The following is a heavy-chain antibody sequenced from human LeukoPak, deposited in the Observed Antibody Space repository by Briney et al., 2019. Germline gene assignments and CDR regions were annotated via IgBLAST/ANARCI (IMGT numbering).Heavy chain of an antibody. CDR3: ARDPQRSRDDAFDI. CDR1: GGTFSSYA. V-gene: IGHV1-69*13. J-gene: IGHJ3*02. D-gene: IGHD1-26*01. Sequence: SVKVSCKASGGTFSSYAISWVRQAPGQGLEWMGGIIPIFGTANYAQKFQGRVTITADESTSTAYMELSSLRSEDTAVYYCARDPQRSRDDAFDIWGQGTMVTVSS. CDR2: IIPIFGTA.